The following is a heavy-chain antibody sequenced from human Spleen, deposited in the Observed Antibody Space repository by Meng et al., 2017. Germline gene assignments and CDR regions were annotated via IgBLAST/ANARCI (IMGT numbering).Heavy chain of an antibody. CDR3: ARGPTTMAHDFDY. V-gene: IGHV4-34*02. CDR2: INHSGST. Sequence: HVQLKELGAGSLKHSDNRSLTCAVYGGYLSGYYWMWIRQPPGKGLEWIGEINHSGSTNYNPSLESRATISVDSSQNNLSLKLSSVTAADSAVYYCARGPTTMAHDFDYWGQGTLVTVFS. CDR1: GGYLSGYY. J-gene: IGHJ4*02. D-gene: IGHD4-11*01.